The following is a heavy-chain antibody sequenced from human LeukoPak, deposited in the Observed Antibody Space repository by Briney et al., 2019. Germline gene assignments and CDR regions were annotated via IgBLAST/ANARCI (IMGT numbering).Heavy chain of an antibody. J-gene: IGHJ4*02. Sequence: ASVKVSCKASGYTFTSYDISWVRQAPGQGLEWMGGIIPIFGTANYAQKFQGRVTITADESTSTAYMELSSLRSEDTAVYYCARGPYYDFWSGYPIDYWGQGTLVTVSS. CDR2: IIPIFGTA. CDR3: ARGPYYDFWSGYPIDY. CDR1: GYTFTSYD. V-gene: IGHV1-69*13. D-gene: IGHD3-3*01.